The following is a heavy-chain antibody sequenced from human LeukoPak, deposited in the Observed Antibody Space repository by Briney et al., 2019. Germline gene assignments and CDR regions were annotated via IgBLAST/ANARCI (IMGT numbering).Heavy chain of an antibody. V-gene: IGHV3-23*01. D-gene: IGHD4-17*01. CDR2: SSSSGSRT. CDR1: GFTFSSYA. J-gene: IGHJ4*02. CDR3: AKLARYGDSDY. Sequence: GGSLRLSCAASGFTFSSYAMTWVRQAPGKGLEWVSTSSSSGSRTYYADSVKGRFTISRDNSKNTLFLRMSSLRAEDTAVYYCAKLARYGDSDYWGQGTLVTVSS.